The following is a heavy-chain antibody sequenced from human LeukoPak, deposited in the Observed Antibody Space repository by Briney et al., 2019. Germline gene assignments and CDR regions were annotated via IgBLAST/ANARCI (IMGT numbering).Heavy chain of an antibody. V-gene: IGHV4-39*01. Sequence: SETLSLTCTVSGGSISSSSYYWGWIRQPPGKGLEWIGSIYYSGSTYYNPSLKSRVTMSVDTSKNQFSLKLSSVTAADTAVYYCARLRVGVAEVDYWGQGTLVTVSS. CDR2: IYYSGST. D-gene: IGHD2-15*01. CDR3: ARLRVGVAEVDY. CDR1: GGSISSSSYY. J-gene: IGHJ4*02.